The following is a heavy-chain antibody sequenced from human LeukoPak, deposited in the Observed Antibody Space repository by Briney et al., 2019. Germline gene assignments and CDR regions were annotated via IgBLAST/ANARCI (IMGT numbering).Heavy chain of an antibody. CDR3: ASDGRSSGYYRG. D-gene: IGHD3-22*01. V-gene: IGHV1-69*04. CDR2: IIPILGIA. Sequence: ASVKVSCKASGGTFSSYATSWVRQAPGQGLEWMGRIIPILGIANYAQKFQGRVTITADKSTSTAYMELSSLRSEDTAVYYCASDGRSSGYYRGWGQGTLVTVSS. CDR1: GGTFSSYA. J-gene: IGHJ4*02.